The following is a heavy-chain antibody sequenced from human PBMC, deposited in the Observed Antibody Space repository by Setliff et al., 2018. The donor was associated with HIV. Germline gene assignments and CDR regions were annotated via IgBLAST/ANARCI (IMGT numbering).Heavy chain of an antibody. J-gene: IGHJ5*02. V-gene: IGHV5-51*01. CDR3: ARAPNSPSYSNVFFVDH. CDR2: LYPGDSDI. CDR1: GYTFSMYW. Sequence: GESLKISCQTSGYTFSMYWIGWVRQRPGKGLEWMAILYPGDSDIRYSPSFQGQVTISADKSIGAAYLQWGSLKAWDTGMYFCARAPNSPSYSNVFFVDHWGQGTLVTVSS. D-gene: IGHD4-4*01.